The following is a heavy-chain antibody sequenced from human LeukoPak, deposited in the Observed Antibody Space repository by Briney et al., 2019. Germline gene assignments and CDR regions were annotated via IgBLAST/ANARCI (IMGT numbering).Heavy chain of an antibody. CDR3: ARRGYRNKFDY. Sequence: PSETLSLTCADYGGSFSVYYWSWIRQPPGKGLEWIGEINHRGSTNYNPSLKSRVTISVDTSKNQFSLKLSSVTAADTAVYYCARRGYRNKFDYWGQGTLVTVSS. J-gene: IGHJ4*02. CDR2: INHRGST. D-gene: IGHD5-18*01. CDR1: GGSFSVYY. V-gene: IGHV4-34*01.